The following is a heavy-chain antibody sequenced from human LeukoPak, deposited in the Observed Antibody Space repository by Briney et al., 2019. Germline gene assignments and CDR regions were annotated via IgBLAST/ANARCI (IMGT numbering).Heavy chain of an antibody. CDR3: ARAYCSGGSCYSLSFDY. CDR2: IYYSGST. V-gene: IGHV4-59*01. J-gene: IGHJ4*02. Sequence: SETLSLTCTVSGGSISSYYWSWFRQPPGKGLEWIGYIYYSGSTNYNPSLKSRVTISVDTSKNQFSLKLSSVTAADTAVYYCARAYCSGGSCYSLSFDYWGQGTLVTVSS. CDR1: GGSISSYY. D-gene: IGHD2-15*01.